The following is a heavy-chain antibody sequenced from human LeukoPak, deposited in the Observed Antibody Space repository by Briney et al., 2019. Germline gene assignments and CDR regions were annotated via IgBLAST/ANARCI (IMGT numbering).Heavy chain of an antibody. V-gene: IGHV1-18*04. CDR1: GYTFINYY. Sequence: ASVKVSCKASGYTFINYYMHWVRQAPGQGLEWMGWISAYNGNTNYAQKLQGRVTMTTDTSTSTAYMELRSLRSDDTAVYYCARGPVGAVAWWFDPWGQGTLVTVSS. CDR2: ISAYNGNT. D-gene: IGHD6-19*01. J-gene: IGHJ5*02. CDR3: ARGPVGAVAWWFDP.